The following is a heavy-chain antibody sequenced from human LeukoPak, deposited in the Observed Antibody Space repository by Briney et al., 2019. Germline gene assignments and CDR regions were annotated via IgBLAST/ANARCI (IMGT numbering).Heavy chain of an antibody. CDR1: GFNFDDYA. V-gene: IGHV3-43*02. CDR3: AKGSSWGRFDY. D-gene: IGHD6-13*01. J-gene: IGHJ4*02. Sequence: GGSLRLSCAASGFNFDDYAMHWVRQAPGKGLEWVSLISGDGSSPHYADSVKGRFTISRDNTKTSLYLQMNSLRTEDIALYYCAKGSSWGRFDYWGQGTLVTVSS. CDR2: ISGDGSSP.